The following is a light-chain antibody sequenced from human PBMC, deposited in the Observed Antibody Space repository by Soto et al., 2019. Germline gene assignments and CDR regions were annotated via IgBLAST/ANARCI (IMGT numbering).Light chain of an antibody. Sequence: QAVLTQPASVSGSPGQSITISCTGTSSDVGGYNYVSWYQQLPGKAPKLMIFEVSNRPSGVSNRFSASKSGNTASLTISGLQAEDEADYYCSSYRSSSTWVFGGGTKLTVL. CDR2: EVS. J-gene: IGLJ3*02. CDR1: SSDVGGYNY. V-gene: IGLV2-14*01. CDR3: SSYRSSSTWV.